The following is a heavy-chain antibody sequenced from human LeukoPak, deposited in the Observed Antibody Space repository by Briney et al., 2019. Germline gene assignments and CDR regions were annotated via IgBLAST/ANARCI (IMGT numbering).Heavy chain of an antibody. J-gene: IGHJ4*02. V-gene: IGHV4-39*01. CDR2: ISYSGAT. CDR3: VRHRQWLLFPDH. Sequence: PPHTLSPTCTVSGDSISINYNWAWIRQPPGKGLEWIGRISYSGATYYSPSLKIRVTISVDTSKNQFSLKLSSMTAADTAVYYCVRHRQWLLFPDHWGQGTLVTVSS. D-gene: IGHD6-19*01. CDR1: GDSISINYN.